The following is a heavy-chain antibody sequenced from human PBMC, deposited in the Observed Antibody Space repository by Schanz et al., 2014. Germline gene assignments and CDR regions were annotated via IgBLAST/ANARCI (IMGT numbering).Heavy chain of an antibody. Sequence: QVQLVQSGAEVKKPGASVKVSCKTSGYTFSSYGITWVRQAPGQGLEWMGRIIPSLGLAKYEQKFQGRDTNTADKSTSTAYMDLSSLRPEDTAVYYCARVSMEFERGKSYYYYMDVWGQGALVTVSS. J-gene: IGHJ6*03. V-gene: IGHV1-69*04. D-gene: IGHD3-10*01. CDR1: GYTFSSYG. CDR3: ARVSMEFERGKSYYYYMDV. CDR2: IIPSLGLA.